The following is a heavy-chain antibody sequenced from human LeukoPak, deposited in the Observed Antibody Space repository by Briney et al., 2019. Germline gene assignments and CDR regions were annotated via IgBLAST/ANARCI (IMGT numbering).Heavy chain of an antibody. Sequence: GGSLRLSCAASGFTFSGYYMSWIRQAPGKGLEWLSYISNSGLTIHYADSVKGRFTISRDNAKNSLSLQMTSLRAEDTAVYYCVRGQDGIDNWFDPWGQGTLVTVAS. D-gene: IGHD5-24*01. CDR1: GFTFSGYY. J-gene: IGHJ5*02. CDR3: VRGQDGIDNWFDP. V-gene: IGHV3-11*04. CDR2: ISNSGLTI.